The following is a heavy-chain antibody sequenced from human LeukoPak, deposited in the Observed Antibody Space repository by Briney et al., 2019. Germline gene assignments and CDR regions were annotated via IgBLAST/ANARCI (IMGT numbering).Heavy chain of an antibody. CDR3: ARDPFDL. CDR1: GSTLSNRW. CDR2: IKQGGSDK. V-gene: IGHV3-7*01. J-gene: IGHJ5*02. Sequence: PGGSLRLSCEVSGSTLSNRWMTGVRQAPGKGLEWVATIKQGGSDKFYVDSVKGRFTISRDNAKNSLYLQMNSLRAEDTAVYYCARDPFDLWGQGTLVTVSS.